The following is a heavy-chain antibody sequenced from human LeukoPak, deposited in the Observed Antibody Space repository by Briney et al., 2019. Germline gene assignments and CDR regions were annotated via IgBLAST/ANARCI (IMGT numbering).Heavy chain of an antibody. CDR3: AKESGAHYGFGMDV. D-gene: IGHD1-26*01. Sequence: GGSLRLSCAASGFTFSTFAMTWVRQAPGKGLEWVSSIADYTAYADSVKGQFTISRDNSKNTLYLQMDSLRAGDTALYYCAKESGAHYGFGMDVWGQGTTVTVSS. CDR2: IADYT. CDR1: GFTFSTFA. V-gene: IGHV3-23*01. J-gene: IGHJ6*02.